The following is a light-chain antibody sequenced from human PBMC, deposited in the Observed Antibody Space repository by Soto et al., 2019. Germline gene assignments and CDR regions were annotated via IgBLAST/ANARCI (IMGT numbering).Light chain of an antibody. CDR1: QGINSW. CDR3: QQANSFPWT. V-gene: IGKV1-12*01. J-gene: IGKJ1*01. CDR2: TAS. Sequence: DLQMTQSPSSVSASAGDRVTITCRASQGINSWLAWYQQKPGKAPKLLIYTASTLQSGVPSRFSGSGYGTDFTLTISSLQPEDFATYYCQQANSFPWTFGQGTKVEIK.